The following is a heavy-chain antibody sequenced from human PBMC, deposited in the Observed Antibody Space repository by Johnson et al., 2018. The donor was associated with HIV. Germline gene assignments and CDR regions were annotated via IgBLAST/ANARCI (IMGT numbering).Heavy chain of an antibody. D-gene: IGHD5-24*01. CDR2: IKSKTAGGTT. CDR1: GFTFSNAW. CDR3: TTGLRGTVTRDGYILDAFDI. J-gene: IGHJ3*02. Sequence: VQLVESGGGVVQPGRSLRLSCAASGFTFSNAWMSWVRQAPGKGLEWVGRIKSKTAGGTTDYAAPVKGRFTISRDDSKNTLYLQMNSLKTEDTAVYYCTTGLRGTVTRDGYILDAFDIWGQGTMVTVSS. V-gene: IGHV3-15*01.